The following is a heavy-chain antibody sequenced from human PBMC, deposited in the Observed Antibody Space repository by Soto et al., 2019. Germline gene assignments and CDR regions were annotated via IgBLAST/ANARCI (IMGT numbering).Heavy chain of an antibody. CDR3: AKDTNRYDSSGHYDA. D-gene: IGHD3-22*01. J-gene: IGHJ5*02. CDR2: ISGSAENT. CDR1: GFTFSNFV. V-gene: IGHV3-23*01. Sequence: GGSLRLSCAASGFTFSNFVMSWVRRAPGKGLEWVSGISGSAENTNYADSVRGRFTISRDNFKTTLTLQMNSPRVDDTAVYYCAKDTNRYDSSGHYDAWGQGILVTVSS.